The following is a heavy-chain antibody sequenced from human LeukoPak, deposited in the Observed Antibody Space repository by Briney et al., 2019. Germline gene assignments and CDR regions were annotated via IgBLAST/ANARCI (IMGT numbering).Heavy chain of an antibody. J-gene: IGHJ4*02. CDR2: INPNSGDT. Sequence: ASVKVSCKASGYIFTDYQIHWVRQAPGAGLEWMGWINPNSGDTKNAQKFQGRVTVTRDTSISAAYMELSRLTSDDTAVYYCARLNSGYDYFDYWGQGTLVTVSS. V-gene: IGHV1-2*02. D-gene: IGHD5-12*01. CDR3: ARLNSGYDYFDY. CDR1: GYIFTDYQ.